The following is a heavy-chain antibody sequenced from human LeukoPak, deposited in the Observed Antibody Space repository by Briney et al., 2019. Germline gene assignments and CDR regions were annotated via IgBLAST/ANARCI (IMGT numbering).Heavy chain of an antibody. D-gene: IGHD1-1*01. CDR2: ISSRTSDT. CDR3: TRVGSSGSVDY. CDR1: GFTFSDYY. Sequence: PGGSLRLSCAASGFTFSDYYMSWIRQAPGKGLEWVSYISSRTSDTNYVDSVKGRFTISRDNAKNSLYLQMNSLRAEDTAVYYCTRVGSSGSVDYWGQGTLVTVSS. J-gene: IGHJ4*02. V-gene: IGHV3-11*06.